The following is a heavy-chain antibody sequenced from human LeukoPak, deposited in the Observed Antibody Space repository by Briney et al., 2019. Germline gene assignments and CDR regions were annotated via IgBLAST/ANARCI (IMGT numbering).Heavy chain of an antibody. Sequence: GGSLRLSCAASGFTFSDFWMHWVRQAPGKGLVWVSRINSGGTVTNYADSVKGRLTISRDNAKNTLYLQMNSLRAEDTAVYYCARGKQPLYSSGWYPPFDYWGQGTLVTVSS. J-gene: IGHJ4*02. V-gene: IGHV3-74*01. CDR2: INSGGTVT. CDR3: ARGKQPLYSSGWYPPFDY. CDR1: GFTFSDFW. D-gene: IGHD6-19*01.